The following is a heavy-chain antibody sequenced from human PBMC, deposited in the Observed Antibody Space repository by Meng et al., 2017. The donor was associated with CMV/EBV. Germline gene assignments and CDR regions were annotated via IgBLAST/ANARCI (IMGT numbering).Heavy chain of an antibody. V-gene: IGHV4-59*01. D-gene: IGHD2-15*01. CDR1: GDSFTRYY. CDR2: IFYSGSS. Sequence: LSCTVSGDSFTRYYWSWIRQSPRNGLEWIGYIFYSGSSYYSPSFKSRVMMSVDMSKTQFSLRLTSVTAADTAVYYCARGAGYCSGDGCLKYHLDSWGQGMLVTVSS. CDR3: ARGAGYCSGDGCLKYHLDS. J-gene: IGHJ4*02.